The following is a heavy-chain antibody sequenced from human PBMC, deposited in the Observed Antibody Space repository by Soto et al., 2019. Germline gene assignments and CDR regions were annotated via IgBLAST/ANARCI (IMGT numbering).Heavy chain of an antibody. CDR3: ARDPPGVFGYYMDV. D-gene: IGHD3-3*01. CDR2: INPDSGYT. V-gene: IGHV1-3*01. Sequence: QVQLVQSGAEVKKPGASVRVSCKVSGYTFTTHSLNWVRQAPGQSLEWMGWINPDSGYTKYSENFQDRATITRDTSASTAYLELSSLRSEDTAVYYCARDPPGVFGYYMDVWGKGTTVIVSS. J-gene: IGHJ6*03. CDR1: GYTFTTHS.